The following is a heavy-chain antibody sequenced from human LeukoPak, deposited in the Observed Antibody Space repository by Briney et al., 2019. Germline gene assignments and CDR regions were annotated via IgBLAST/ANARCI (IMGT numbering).Heavy chain of an antibody. CDR3: AKGFCSSFTCYSRFDP. J-gene: IGHJ5*02. D-gene: IGHD2-2*02. CDR2: ISGSGGST. V-gene: IGHV3-23*01. Sequence: GGSLRLSCGASGFTFSSYAMSWVRQAPGKGLEWVSAISGSGGSTYHAGSVKGRFTISRDNSKNTLYLQMNSLRVEDTAVYYCAKGFCSSFTCYSRFDPWGQGTLVSVSS. CDR1: GFTFSSYA.